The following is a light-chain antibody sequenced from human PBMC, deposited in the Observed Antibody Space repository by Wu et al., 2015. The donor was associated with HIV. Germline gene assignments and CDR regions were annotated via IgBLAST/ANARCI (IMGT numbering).Light chain of an antibody. J-gene: IGKJ1*01. CDR2: GAS. CDR3: QQYGSSPRT. CDR1: QSVSGS. Sequence: EVVMTQSPATLSVSPGERATLSCRASQSVSGSLAWYQQKPGQAPRLLIYGASSRATGIPDRFSGSGSGTDFTLIISRLEPEDFAVYYCQQYGSSPRTFGQGTKVEIK. V-gene: IGKV3-20*01.